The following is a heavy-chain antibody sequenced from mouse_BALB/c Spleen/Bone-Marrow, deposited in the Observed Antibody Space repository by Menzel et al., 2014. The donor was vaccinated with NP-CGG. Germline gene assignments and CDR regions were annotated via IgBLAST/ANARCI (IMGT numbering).Heavy chain of an antibody. D-gene: IGHD2-3*01. Sequence: EVQLVESGGGLVQPGGSLRLSCATSGVTFTDYYMSWVRQPPGKALEWLGFIRNKANGHTTEYSASAKGRFTISRDNSQSILYLQMNTLRAEDSATYYCARDINDGYYWYFDVWGAGTTVTVSS. CDR1: GVTFTDYY. V-gene: IGHV7-3*02. CDR2: IRNKANGHTT. J-gene: IGHJ1*01. CDR3: ARDINDGYYWYFDV.